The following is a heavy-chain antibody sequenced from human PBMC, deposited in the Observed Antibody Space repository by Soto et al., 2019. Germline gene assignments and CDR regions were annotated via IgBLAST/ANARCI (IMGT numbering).Heavy chain of an antibody. CDR2: IYHSGST. Sequence: QVQLQESGPGLVKPSGTLSLTCAVSGGSISSSNWWSWVRQPPGKGLEWIGEIYHSGSTTYNPSLKSRVTIAVDKSKNQFSLKLSSVTAADTAVYYCARALLGYCSGGSCRHFDYWGQGTLVTVSS. D-gene: IGHD2-15*01. J-gene: IGHJ4*02. V-gene: IGHV4-4*02. CDR1: GGSISSSNW. CDR3: ARALLGYCSGGSCRHFDY.